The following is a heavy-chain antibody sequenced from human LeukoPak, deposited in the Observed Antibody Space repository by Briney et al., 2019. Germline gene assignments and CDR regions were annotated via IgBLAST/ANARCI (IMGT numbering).Heavy chain of an antibody. CDR2: INPNSGDT. CDR3: ARGRGQWLVLSDV. CDR1: GYTFTGYY. D-gene: IGHD6-19*01. V-gene: IGHV1-2*02. Sequence: ASVKVSCKASGYTFTGYYVHWVRQAPGQGLEWMGWINPNSGDTNFAQKFQGRVTMTRDTSISTAYMELSRLRSDDTAVYYCARGRGQWLVLSDVWGQGTTVTVSS. J-gene: IGHJ6*02.